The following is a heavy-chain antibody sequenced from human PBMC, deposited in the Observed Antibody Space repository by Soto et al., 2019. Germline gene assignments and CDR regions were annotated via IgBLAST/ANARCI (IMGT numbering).Heavy chain of an antibody. CDR1: GGSFSGYY. CDR2: INHSGST. D-gene: IGHD1-1*01. J-gene: IGHJ6*02. V-gene: IGHV4-34*01. Sequence: PSETLSLTCAVYGGSFSGYYWSWIRQPPGKGLEWIGEINHSGSTNYNPSLKSRVTISVDTSKNQFSLKLSSVTAADTAVYYCARLEISAGSLQTNYGMDVWGQGTTVTVSS. CDR3: ARLEISAGSLQTNYGMDV.